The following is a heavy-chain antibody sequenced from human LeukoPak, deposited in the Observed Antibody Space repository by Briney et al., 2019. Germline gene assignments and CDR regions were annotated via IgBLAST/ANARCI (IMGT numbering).Heavy chain of an antibody. CDR2: INPNSGGT. V-gene: IGHV1-2*02. J-gene: IGHJ4*02. CDR1: GYTFTGYY. CDR3: ARDHSSSTKTPPFSTDY. D-gene: IGHD6-6*01. Sequence: ASVKVSCKASGYTFTGYYMHWVRQAPGQGLEWMGWINPNSGGTNYAQKFQGRVTMTRDTSISTAYMELSRLRSDDAAVYYCARDHSSSTKTPPFSTDYWGQGTLVTVSS.